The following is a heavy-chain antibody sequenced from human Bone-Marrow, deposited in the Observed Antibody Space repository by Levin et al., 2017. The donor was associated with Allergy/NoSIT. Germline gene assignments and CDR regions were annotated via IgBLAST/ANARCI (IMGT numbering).Heavy chain of an antibody. D-gene: IGHD1-1*01. J-gene: IGHJ3*02. CDR2: LDPEDGRT. CDR1: GDTLTDLS. Sequence: ASVKVSCKVSGDTLTDLSIYWVRQAPGKGLEWMGGLDPEDGRTISAQPVKGRLSMAEDPSTATASMELSSLTSDDTAVYYCATDWYDQRHAFDIWGQGTVVTVSS. CDR3: ATDWYDQRHAFDI. V-gene: IGHV1-24*01.